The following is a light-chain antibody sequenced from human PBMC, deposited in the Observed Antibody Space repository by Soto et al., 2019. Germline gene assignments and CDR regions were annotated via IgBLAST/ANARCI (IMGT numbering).Light chain of an antibody. CDR3: QQYNNWPAGFT. CDR2: GAS. Sequence: EIVLTQSPATLSLSPGDGATLSCRASQSITKFLAWYQQRPGQPPRLLIYGASTRATGIPARFSGSGSGTEFTLTISSLQSEDFAVYYCQQYNNWPAGFTFGPGTKVDIK. J-gene: IGKJ3*01. V-gene: IGKV3-15*01. CDR1: QSITKF.